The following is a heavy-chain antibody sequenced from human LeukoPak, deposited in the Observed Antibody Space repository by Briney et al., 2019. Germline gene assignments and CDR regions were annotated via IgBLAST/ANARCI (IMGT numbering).Heavy chain of an antibody. J-gene: IGHJ4*02. CDR2: IRPNSGAT. CDR3: ATVTRYHSDGYTSRGYNDY. V-gene: IGHV1-2*02. D-gene: IGHD5-24*01. CDR1: GYTFTGYS. Sequence: ASVKVSCKASGYTFTGYSMHWVRQALGQGLEWMGLIRPNSGATNYAQRFQGRVTMTRDTSISTAYMELSSLRSDDTAVYYCATVTRYHSDGYTSRGYNDYWGQGTLVTVSS.